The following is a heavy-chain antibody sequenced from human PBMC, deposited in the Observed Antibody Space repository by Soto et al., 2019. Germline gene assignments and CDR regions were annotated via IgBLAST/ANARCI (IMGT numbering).Heavy chain of an antibody. Sequence: SETLSLTCTVSGGSISSGGYYWSWIRQHPGKGLEWIGYIYYSGSTYYNPSLKSRVTISVDTSKNQFSLKLSSVTAADTAVYYCARVLTTVTTAHFDYWGQGTLVTVSS. CDR1: GGSISSGGYY. CDR2: IYYSGST. V-gene: IGHV4-31*03. J-gene: IGHJ4*02. CDR3: ARVLTTVTTAHFDY. D-gene: IGHD4-4*01.